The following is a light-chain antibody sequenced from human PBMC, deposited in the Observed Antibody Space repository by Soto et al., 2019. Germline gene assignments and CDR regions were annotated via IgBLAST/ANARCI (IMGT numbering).Light chain of an antibody. Sequence: DIKMNMSPSTVSGKVGDRVTITCRASQTISSWLAWYQQKPGKAPKLLIYKASTLKSGVPSRFSGSGSGTEFTLTISSLQPDDFATYYCQHYNSYSEAFGQGTKVDIK. CDR3: QHYNSYSEA. V-gene: IGKV1-5*03. J-gene: IGKJ1*01. CDR2: KAS. CDR1: QTISSW.